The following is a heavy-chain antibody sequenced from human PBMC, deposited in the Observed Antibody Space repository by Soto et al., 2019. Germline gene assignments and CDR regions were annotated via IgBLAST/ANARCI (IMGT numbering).Heavy chain of an antibody. CDR3: AKPRGLGSTLAPFDY. J-gene: IGHJ4*02. CDR1: GITFSSYA. V-gene: IGHV3-23*01. Sequence: EVQLLESGGGLVQPGGSLRLSCAASGITFSSYAMSWVRQAPGKGLEWVSVITASGDSTYYANSVKGRFTISRDNSKNTLYLEMNGLRAEDTAVYYCAKPRGLGSTLAPFDYWGQGTLVTVSS. D-gene: IGHD3-16*01. CDR2: ITASGDST.